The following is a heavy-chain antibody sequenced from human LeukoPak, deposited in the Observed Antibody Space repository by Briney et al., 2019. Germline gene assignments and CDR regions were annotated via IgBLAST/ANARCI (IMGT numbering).Heavy chain of an antibody. Sequence: SETLSLTCTVSGGSMTTRNYYWGWIRQSPGKGLEWIGHKYYSGSTYYNPSLKGRVSISVDTTIYQFSLSFSSVTAADTAVYYCARGVVWGSYRPFYYYYYMDVWGKGTTVTVSS. D-gene: IGHD3-16*02. V-gene: IGHV4-39*07. CDR2: KYYSGST. CDR3: ARGVVWGSYRPFYYYYYMDV. J-gene: IGHJ6*03. CDR1: GGSMTTRNYY.